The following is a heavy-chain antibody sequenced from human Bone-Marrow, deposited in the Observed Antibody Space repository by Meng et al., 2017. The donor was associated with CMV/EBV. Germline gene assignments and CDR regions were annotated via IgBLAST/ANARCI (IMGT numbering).Heavy chain of an antibody. CDR1: GGSISSSSYY. Sequence: SETLSLTCTVSGGSISSSSYYWGWIRQPPGKGLEWIGSIYYSGSTYYNPSLKSRVTISVDTSKNQFSLKLSSVTAADTAVYYCASREGGGLGWFDPWGQGTLVTFSS. J-gene: IGHJ5*02. V-gene: IGHV4-39*01. CDR3: ASREGGGLGWFDP. CDR2: IYYSGST. D-gene: IGHD2-15*01.